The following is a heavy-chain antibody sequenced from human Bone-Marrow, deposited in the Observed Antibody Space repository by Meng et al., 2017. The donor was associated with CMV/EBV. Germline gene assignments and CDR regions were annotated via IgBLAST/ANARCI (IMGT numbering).Heavy chain of an antibody. V-gene: IGHV4-59*01. D-gene: IGHD1-26*01. J-gene: IGHJ5*02. CDR1: GGFISSYY. CDR2: IYYSGST. Sequence: SETLSLTCTVSGGFISSYYWSWIRQPPGKGLEWIGYIYYSGSTNYNPSLKSRVTISVDTSKNQFSLKLSSVTAADTAVYYCARVSGWGFDPWGQGTLVTVSS. CDR3: ARVSGWGFDP.